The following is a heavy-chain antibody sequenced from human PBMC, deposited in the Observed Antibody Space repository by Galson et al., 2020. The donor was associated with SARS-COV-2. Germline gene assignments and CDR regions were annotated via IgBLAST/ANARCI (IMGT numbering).Heavy chain of an antibody. CDR3: ATDFAAPPGTGGLVY. V-gene: IGHV1-24*01. D-gene: IGHD2-8*02. J-gene: IGHJ4*02. CDR1: GYTLTESS. Sequence: ASVKVSCKVSGYTLTESSMHWVRQAPGKGLEWMGGFDPEDGETIYAQKFQGRVTMTEDTSTDTAYMELSSLRSEDTAVYYCATDFAAPPGTGGLVYLGQGTLVTVSS. CDR2: FDPEDGET.